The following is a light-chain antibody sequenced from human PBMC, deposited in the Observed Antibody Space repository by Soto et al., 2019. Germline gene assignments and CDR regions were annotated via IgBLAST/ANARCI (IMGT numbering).Light chain of an antibody. CDR1: QSIRSH. Sequence: DIQMTQSPYSLSASVGDTVTITCRASQSIRSHLNWYQQKPGKAPKLLIYSASSLQSGVPSRFSGSGSGTDFTLTISDLQPEDFATYYCQQSYSTPPITFGQGTRLETK. CDR3: QQSYSTPPIT. V-gene: IGKV1-39*01. J-gene: IGKJ5*01. CDR2: SAS.